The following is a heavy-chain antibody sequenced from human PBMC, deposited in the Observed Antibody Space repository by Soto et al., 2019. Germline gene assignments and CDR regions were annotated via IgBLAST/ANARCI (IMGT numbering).Heavy chain of an antibody. CDR1: GFTFSSYG. CDR2: ISYDGSNK. Sequence: GGSLRLSCAASGFTFSSYGMHWVRQAPGKGLEWVAVISYDGSNKYYADSVKGRFTISRDNSKNTLYLQMNSLRAEDTAVYYCAKDGAKAAAGTWPHYGMDVWGQGTTVTVSS. CDR3: AKDGAKAAAGTWPHYGMDV. D-gene: IGHD6-13*01. J-gene: IGHJ6*02. V-gene: IGHV3-30*18.